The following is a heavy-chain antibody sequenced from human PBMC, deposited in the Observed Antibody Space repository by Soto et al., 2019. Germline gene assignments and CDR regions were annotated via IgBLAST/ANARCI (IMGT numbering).Heavy chain of an antibody. V-gene: IGHV1-18*01. D-gene: IGHD4-17*01. Sequence: QVQVMQSGAEVKNPGASVKVSCKTSGYTFNSYAINWVRQAPGQGLEWMGYINPYNDNTKYAQQFHGRVTLTTDTYTDTAYMELRNLRLGDTAVYYCAREAGDYVGLLYFDLWGRGTLVTVSP. CDR2: INPYNDNT. CDR3: AREAGDYVGLLYFDL. J-gene: IGHJ2*01. CDR1: GYTFNSYA.